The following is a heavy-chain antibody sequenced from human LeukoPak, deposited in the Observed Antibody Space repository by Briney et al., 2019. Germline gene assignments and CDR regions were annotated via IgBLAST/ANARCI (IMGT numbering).Heavy chain of an antibody. CDR3: ARSNQADDY. Sequence: GGSLRLSCAASGFTFSNYWMHWVRQVPGKGLVWDSRINPGGGSTTYADSVKGRFTISRDNAKNTLYLQMNSLRAEDTAVYYCARSNQADDYWGQGTLVTVSS. V-gene: IGHV3-74*01. CDR2: INPGGGST. J-gene: IGHJ4*02. CDR1: GFTFSNYW. D-gene: IGHD4-11*01.